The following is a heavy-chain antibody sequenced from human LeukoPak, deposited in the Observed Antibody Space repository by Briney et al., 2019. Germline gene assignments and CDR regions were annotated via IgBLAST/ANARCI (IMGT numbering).Heavy chain of an antibody. D-gene: IGHD1-1*01. CDR3: AKERTSEGYFDY. CDR2: ISGSGTGT. J-gene: IGHJ4*02. CDR1: GFTFSTYA. Sequence: GGSLRLSCGVSGFTFSTYAMSWVRQAPGKGLEWVSAISGSGTGTYYADSVQGRFIISRDNSKDTLSLQMNSLRAEDTAVYYCAKERTSEGYFDYWGQGTLVTVSS. V-gene: IGHV3-23*01.